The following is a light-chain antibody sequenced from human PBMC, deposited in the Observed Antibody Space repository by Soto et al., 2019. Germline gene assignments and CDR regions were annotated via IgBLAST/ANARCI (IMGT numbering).Light chain of an antibody. CDR3: QHDYNLLT. CDR1: QSISSSY. V-gene: IGKV3D-7*01. CDR2: GAS. Sequence: EIVLTQSPGTLSLSPGKRATLACRASQSISSSYLAWYQQRPGQAPILLIYGASTRATAIPARFSGSGSGTDFTLTVSSLQPEDFAVYYCQHDYNLLTFGGGTKVDIK. J-gene: IGKJ4*01.